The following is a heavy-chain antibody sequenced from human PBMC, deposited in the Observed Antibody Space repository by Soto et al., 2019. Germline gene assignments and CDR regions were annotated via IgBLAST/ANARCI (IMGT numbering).Heavy chain of an antibody. Sequence: SVKVSCKASGGTFGNYGISWLRQAPGQGLEWMGGTIPIFDTPHYAQKFRDRVTITADATSTAYMELTSLTSEDTATYYCARDREDGSGTKYNWSDSWGQGTLVTVSS. CDR1: GGTFGNYG. CDR3: ARDREDGSGTKYNWSDS. D-gene: IGHD3-10*01. J-gene: IGHJ5*01. V-gene: IGHV1-69*13. CDR2: TIPIFDTP.